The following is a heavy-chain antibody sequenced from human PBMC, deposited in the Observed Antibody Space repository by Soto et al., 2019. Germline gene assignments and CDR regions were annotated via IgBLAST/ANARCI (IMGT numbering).Heavy chain of an antibody. CDR1: GFTVSSNY. J-gene: IGHJ6*04. CDR2: IYSGGST. CDR3: ARDRRMQDGMDD. Sequence: EVQLVESGGGLVQPGGSLRLSCAASGFTVSSNYMSWVRQAPVKGLELASVIYSGGSTYYAHSVKARFTISRDNSMNTLYLQMNSLRVEDTAVYSCARDRRMQDGMDDWGNGTTVTVS. D-gene: IGHD2-15*01. V-gene: IGHV3-66*01.